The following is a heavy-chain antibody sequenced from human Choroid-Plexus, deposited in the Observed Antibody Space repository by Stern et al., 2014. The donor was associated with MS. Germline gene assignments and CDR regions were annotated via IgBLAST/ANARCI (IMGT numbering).Heavy chain of an antibody. J-gene: IGHJ5*02. CDR3: AKDRQYLTYFFDH. D-gene: IGHD2-8*01. CDR2: VSYDGSNK. CDR1: GFTFGSCA. V-gene: IGHV3-30*18. Sequence: QVQLLQPGGGVVQPGRPLRLSCAASGFTFGSCAMHWVRQAPGKGLEWVAGVSYDGSNKYYADSVKGRFTVSRDNSQNTLYMQMSSLRAEDTAVYYCAKDRQYLTYFFDHWGQGSLVTVSS.